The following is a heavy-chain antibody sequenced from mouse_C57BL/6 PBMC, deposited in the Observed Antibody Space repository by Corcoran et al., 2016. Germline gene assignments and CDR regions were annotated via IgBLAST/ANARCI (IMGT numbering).Heavy chain of an antibody. CDR2: INTYSGVP. D-gene: IGHD2-3*01. CDR3: ARYDGYYKYYFDY. Sequence: QIQLVQSGPELKKPGETVKISCKASGYTFTTYGMSWVKQAPGKGLKWMGWINTYSGVPKYADDFKGRFAFSLETSASTAYLQINNLKNEDTATYFCARYDGYYKYYFDYWGQGTTLTVSS. J-gene: IGHJ2*01. V-gene: IGHV9-3*01. CDR1: GYTFTTYG.